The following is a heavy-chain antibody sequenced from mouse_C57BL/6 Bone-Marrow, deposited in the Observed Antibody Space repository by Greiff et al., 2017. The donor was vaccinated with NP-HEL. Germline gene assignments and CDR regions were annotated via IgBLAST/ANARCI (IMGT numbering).Heavy chain of an antibody. CDR2: INPSTGGT. Sequence: VQLQQSGPELVKPGASVKISCKASGYSFTGYYMNWVKQSPEKSLEWIGEINPSTGGTTYNQKFKAKATLTVDKSSSTAYMQLKSLTSEDSAVYYCARTRDLNHYAMDYWGQGTSVTVSS. D-gene: IGHD3-3*01. CDR3: ARTRDLNHYAMDY. V-gene: IGHV1-42*01. J-gene: IGHJ4*01. CDR1: GYSFTGYY.